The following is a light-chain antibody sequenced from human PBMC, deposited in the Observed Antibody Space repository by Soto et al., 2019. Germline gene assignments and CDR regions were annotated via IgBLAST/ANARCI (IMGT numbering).Light chain of an antibody. CDR1: QSVSSN. V-gene: IGKV3-15*01. Sequence: EIVLTQSPATLSVSPLERANLXCRPSQSVSSNLAWYRQKPGQAPRLLIYGASTRATGIPARFSGSGSGTEFTLTISSLQSDDFATYYCQQYNNWPPWTFGQGTKVDIK. CDR2: GAS. J-gene: IGKJ1*01. CDR3: QQYNNWPPWT.